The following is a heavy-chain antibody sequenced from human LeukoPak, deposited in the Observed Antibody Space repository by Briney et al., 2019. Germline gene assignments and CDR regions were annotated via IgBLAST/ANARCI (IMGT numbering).Heavy chain of an antibody. CDR3: ARDRWSGGIFYSHFDY. J-gene: IGHJ4*02. D-gene: IGHD2-15*01. V-gene: IGHV1-46*01. CDR1: GYTFTCYQ. Sequence: ASVKVSCKASGYTFTCYQIHWVRQAPGQGLEWMGVINPSGGGTSYAQKFQGRVTMTRDMSTSTVNMELSSLRSEDTALYYCARDRWSGGIFYSHFDYWGQGTLVTVSS. CDR2: INPSGGGT.